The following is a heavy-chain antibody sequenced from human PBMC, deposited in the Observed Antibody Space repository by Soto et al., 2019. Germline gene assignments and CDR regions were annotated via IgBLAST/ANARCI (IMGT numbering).Heavy chain of an antibody. Sequence: SETLSLTCAVSGYSISSGYYWGRIRQPPGKGLEWIGSIYHSGSTYYNPSLKSRVTISVDTSKNQFSLKLSSVTAADTAVYYCARVTYYYGSGSYYNLFYFDYWGQGTLVTVSS. CDR1: GYSISSGYY. D-gene: IGHD3-10*01. V-gene: IGHV4-38-2*01. CDR2: IYHSGST. CDR3: ARVTYYYGSGSYYNLFYFDY. J-gene: IGHJ4*02.